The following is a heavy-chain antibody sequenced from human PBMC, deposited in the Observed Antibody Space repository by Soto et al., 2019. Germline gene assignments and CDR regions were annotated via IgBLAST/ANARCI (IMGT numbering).Heavy chain of an antibody. Sequence: QVQLVQSGAEVKKPGASVTVSCRSSGDTFTDYYMHWVRQAPGQGLEWMGWINPNSGVTKYAQKLQGWATMTRDTSIRTVYMQLSRLRSDDTAVYYCARESGGATATLDYYYFYMDVWGTGTTVTVSS. CDR3: ARESGGATATLDYYYFYMDV. D-gene: IGHD5-12*01. CDR1: GDTFTDYY. CDR2: INPNSGVT. J-gene: IGHJ6*03. V-gene: IGHV1-2*04.